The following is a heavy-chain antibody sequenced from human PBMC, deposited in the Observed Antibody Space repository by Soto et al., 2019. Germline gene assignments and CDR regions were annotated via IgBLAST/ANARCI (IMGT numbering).Heavy chain of an antibody. CDR3: ATYPRLDGEYGN. D-gene: IGHD4-17*01. CDR2: IYYSVST. V-gene: IGHV4-31*03. J-gene: IGHJ4*02. Sequence: QVQLQESGPGLVKPLQTLSRTCTVSGGSISSCGYYWSWIRQHPGKGLEWIGCIYYSVSTYYNPSLMIRVTISVDTSKNQFSVKLSSVTAADTAVYYCATYPRLDGEYGNWGQGTLVTVSS. CDR1: GGSISSCGYY.